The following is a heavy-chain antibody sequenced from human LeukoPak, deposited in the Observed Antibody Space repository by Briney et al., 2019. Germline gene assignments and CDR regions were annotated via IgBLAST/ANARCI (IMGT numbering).Heavy chain of an antibody. Sequence: PSETLSLTCAVSGGSISSGGYSWSWIRQPPGKGLEWIGYIYHSGSTYYNPSLKSRVTISVDTSKNQFSLKLSSVTAADTAVYYCARSGDHCGGDCYPLYNWFDPWGQGTLVTVSS. D-gene: IGHD2-21*02. J-gene: IGHJ5*02. V-gene: IGHV4-30-2*01. CDR1: GGSISSGGYS. CDR2: IYHSGST. CDR3: ARSGDHCGGDCYPLYNWFDP.